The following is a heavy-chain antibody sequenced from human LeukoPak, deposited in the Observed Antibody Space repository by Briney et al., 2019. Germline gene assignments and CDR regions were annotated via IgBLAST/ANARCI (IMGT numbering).Heavy chain of an antibody. D-gene: IGHD5-18*01. J-gene: IGHJ6*03. CDR3: AREGVGYGYFGYMDV. CDR1: RGYR. V-gene: IGHV3-48*04. Sequence: GGALRLSCTASRGYRMNWVRQAPGKGLEWVAYISSASSTIYYADSVEGRFTISRDNAQNSLNLQMNSLRAEDTAVYYCAREGVGYGYFGYMDVWGKGTTVTVSS. CDR2: ISSASSTI.